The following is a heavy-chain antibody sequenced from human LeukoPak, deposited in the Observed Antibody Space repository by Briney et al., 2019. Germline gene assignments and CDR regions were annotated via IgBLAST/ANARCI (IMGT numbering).Heavy chain of an antibody. Sequence: GGSLRLSCVASGFSFSNYWMNWVRQAPGKGLEWVANIKEDGSEKYYVDSVKGRFTISRDNSKNTLYLQMNSLRVEDTAVYYCARRYSGDSPLDYWGQGTLVTVSS. CDR2: IKEDGSEK. CDR1: GFSFSNYW. CDR3: ARRYSGDSPLDY. J-gene: IGHJ4*02. D-gene: IGHD4-17*01. V-gene: IGHV3-7*01.